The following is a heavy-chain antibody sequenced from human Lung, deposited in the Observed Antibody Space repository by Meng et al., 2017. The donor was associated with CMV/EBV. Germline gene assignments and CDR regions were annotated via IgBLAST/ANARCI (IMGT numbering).Heavy chain of an antibody. CDR1: DSNTTTKG. V-gene: IGHV4-4*02. J-gene: IGHJ5*02. CDR3: ARVREHTSLGNYWFDP. CDR2: IDHSGNS. D-gene: IGHD3-16*01. Sequence: DSNTTTKGWAWVRQAQGKGRGWVGEIDHSGNSNSNPSLKSRLTLSLDTSKNHLSLRMTSVTAEDTAIYYCARVREHTSLGNYWFDPWGQGTLVTVSS.